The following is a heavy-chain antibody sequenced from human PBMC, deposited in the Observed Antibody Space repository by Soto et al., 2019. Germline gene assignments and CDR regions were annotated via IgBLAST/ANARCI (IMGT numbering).Heavy chain of an antibody. CDR2: ISWNSGSI. CDR1: GFTFDDYA. CDR3: AKCLWAVAGTGGGFDY. D-gene: IGHD6-19*01. V-gene: IGHV3-9*01. J-gene: IGHJ4*02. Sequence: GGSLRLSCAASGFTFDDYAMHWVRQAPGKGLEWVSGISWNSGSIGYADSVKGRFTISRDNAKNSLYLQMNSLRAEDTALYYCAKCLWAVAGTGGGFDYWGQGTLVTVSS.